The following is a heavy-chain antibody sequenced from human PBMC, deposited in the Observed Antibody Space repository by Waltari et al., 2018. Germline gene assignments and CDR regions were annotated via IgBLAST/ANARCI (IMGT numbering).Heavy chain of an antibody. D-gene: IGHD2-2*01. CDR1: GFTFSSYW. J-gene: IGHJ4*02. CDR3: ARSSSTEFDS. Sequence: ETHLVESGGGLVQPGGSLRLSCAASGFTFSSYWLTWVRQAPGKGLEWVANIRQDGSEKYYVDSVKGRFTISRDNAKNSLYLQMNSLKADDTAVYYGARSSSTEFDSWGQGTLVTVSS. CDR2: IRQDGSEK. V-gene: IGHV3-7*01.